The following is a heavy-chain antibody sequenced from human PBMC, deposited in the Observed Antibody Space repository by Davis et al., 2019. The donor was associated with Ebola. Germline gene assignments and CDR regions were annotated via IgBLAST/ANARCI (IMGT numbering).Heavy chain of an antibody. D-gene: IGHD5-12*01. Sequence: GGSLRLSCKGSGYSFSSYWIVWVRQMPGKGLEWMGIVYPYDSDTRYSPSFQGQVTISVDKSINTAYLQWSGLKASDTAIYYCARALATVSPLDFWGQGTLVSVSS. J-gene: IGHJ4*02. CDR3: ARALATVSPLDF. CDR1: GYSFSSYW. V-gene: IGHV5-51*01. CDR2: VYPYDSDT.